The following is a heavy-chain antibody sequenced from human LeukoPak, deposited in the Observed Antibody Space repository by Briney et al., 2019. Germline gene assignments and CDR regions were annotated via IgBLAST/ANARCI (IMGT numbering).Heavy chain of an antibody. CDR1: GFTFTAHS. V-gene: IGHV3-21*01. CDR3: AREYDSKGRFDN. Sequence: PGGSLRLSCAISGFTFTAHSMNWVRQAPGKGLEWVSFISSDSTYKYYGDSVKGRLTISRDNANVYLQMNSLRAEDTATYHCAREYDSKGRFDNWGQGTLVTVSS. J-gene: IGHJ4*02. D-gene: IGHD3-22*01. CDR2: ISSDSTYK.